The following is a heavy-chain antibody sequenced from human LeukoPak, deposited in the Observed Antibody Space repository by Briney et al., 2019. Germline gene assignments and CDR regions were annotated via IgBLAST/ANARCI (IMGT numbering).Heavy chain of an antibody. CDR3: ARYWDPRVRTFDI. Sequence: PGGSLRLSCAASGFTVSSYAMSWVRQAPGKGLEWVSLISGNGGSIVYADSVRGRFTISRDNSKNTLYLQMNSLRAEDTALYYCARYWDPRVRTFDIWGQGTVVTVSS. D-gene: IGHD2-15*01. J-gene: IGHJ3*02. V-gene: IGHV3-23*01. CDR2: ISGNGGSI. CDR1: GFTVSSYA.